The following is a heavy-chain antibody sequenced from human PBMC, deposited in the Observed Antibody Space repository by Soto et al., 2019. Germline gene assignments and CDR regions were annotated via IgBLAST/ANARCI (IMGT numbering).Heavy chain of an antibody. CDR1: GFTFTNCV. Sequence: EVHLLESGGVLVQPGESLRLSCETSGFTFTNCVMTWVRQPPGKRLEWVSVITTNGHTDYADSVKGRFTISRDNSKNTVYLQMSSLRAEHTATYYCAKRILNGMWYAADWGQGTLVTVSS. D-gene: IGHD2-15*01. V-gene: IGHV3-23*01. CDR2: ITTNGHT. CDR3: AKRILNGMWYAAD. J-gene: IGHJ4*02.